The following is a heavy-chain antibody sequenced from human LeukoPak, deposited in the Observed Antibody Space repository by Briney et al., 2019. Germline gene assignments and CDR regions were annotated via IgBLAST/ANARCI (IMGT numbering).Heavy chain of an antibody. V-gene: IGHV3-23*01. Sequence: GGSLRLSCAASGFTFSSYAMSWVRQAPGKGLEWVSAISGSGGSTYYADSVKGRFTISRDNSKNTLYLQMNSLRTEDTAVYYCAKNELLIIGAFDIRGQGTMVTVSS. CDR1: GFTFSSYA. D-gene: IGHD3-10*01. CDR3: AKNELLIIGAFDI. CDR2: ISGSGGST. J-gene: IGHJ3*02.